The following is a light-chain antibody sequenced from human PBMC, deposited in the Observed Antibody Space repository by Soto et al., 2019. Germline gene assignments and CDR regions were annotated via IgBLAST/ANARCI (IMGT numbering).Light chain of an antibody. CDR3: CAYSTSGTHV. CDR1: SSDVGSYDY. Sequence: QSALPQPASVSGSPGQSITFSCTGTSSDVGSYDYVSWHQQHPGKAPKLIIYDVNNRPSGVPSRFSGSKSGNTASLTISGLQTEDEADYYCCAYSTSGTHVFGTGTKVTV. CDR2: DVN. V-gene: IGLV2-14*03. J-gene: IGLJ1*01.